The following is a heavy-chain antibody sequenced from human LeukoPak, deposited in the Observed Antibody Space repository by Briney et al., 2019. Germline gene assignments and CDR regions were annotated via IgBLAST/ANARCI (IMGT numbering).Heavy chain of an antibody. CDR1: GGSISSGGYY. CDR2: IYYSGST. V-gene: IGHV4-31*03. CDR3: ARSFDSYDAFDI. Sequence: SETLSLTCTVSGGSISSGGYYWSWIRQHPGKGLEWIGYIYYSGSTYYNPSLKSRVTISVDTSKNQFSLKLSSVTAADTAVYYCARSFDSYDAFDIWGQGTMVTVSS. J-gene: IGHJ3*02. D-gene: IGHD3-9*01.